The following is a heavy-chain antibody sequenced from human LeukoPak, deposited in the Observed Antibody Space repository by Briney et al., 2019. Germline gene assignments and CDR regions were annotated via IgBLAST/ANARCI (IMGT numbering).Heavy chain of an antibody. Sequence: PGGSLRLSCAASGFTLSNYVMSWVRQTPGKGLEWVSAISGSGGTAYYADSVKGRVTISRDNSKSTVYLQMNSLRAEDTALYYCAKGYFKYGAYYYSMDVWGQGTTVTVSS. D-gene: IGHD3-9*01. J-gene: IGHJ6*02. CDR3: AKGYFKYGAYYYSMDV. V-gene: IGHV3-23*01. CDR2: ISGSGGTA. CDR1: GFTLSNYV.